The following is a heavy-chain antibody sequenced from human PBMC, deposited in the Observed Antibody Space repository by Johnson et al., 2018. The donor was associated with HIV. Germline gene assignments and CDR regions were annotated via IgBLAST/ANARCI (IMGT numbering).Heavy chain of an antibody. J-gene: IGHJ3*02. Sequence: VQLVESGGVLVQPGGSLRLSCAASGFTFSRYWMNWVRQAPGKGLEWVSGINWHGVSTGYADSVKGRFTISRDNAKNSLYLQMNSLRAEDTALYYCARGGHAVVAKPFGAFDIWGQGTMVTISS. CDR3: ARGGHAVVAKPFGAFDI. D-gene: IGHD2-21*01. V-gene: IGHV3-20*04. CDR1: GFTFSRYW. CDR2: INWHGVST.